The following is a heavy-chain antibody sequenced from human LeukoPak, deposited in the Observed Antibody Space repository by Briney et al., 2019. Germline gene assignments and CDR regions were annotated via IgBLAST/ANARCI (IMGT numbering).Heavy chain of an antibody. Sequence: QPGRSLRLSCAASGFTFSSYAMHWVRQAPGKRLEWVADISYDGSNKYYADSVKGRFTISRDNSKNTLYLQMNSLRAEDTAVYYCARGFCSSTSCPAYPWGQGTLVTVSS. V-gene: IGHV3-30*04. CDR2: ISYDGSNK. D-gene: IGHD2-2*01. CDR3: ARGFCSSTSCPAYP. J-gene: IGHJ5*02. CDR1: GFTFSSYA.